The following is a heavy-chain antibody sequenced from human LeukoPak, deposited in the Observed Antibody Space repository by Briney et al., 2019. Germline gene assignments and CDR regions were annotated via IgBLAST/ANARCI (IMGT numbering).Heavy chain of an antibody. CDR1: GYSFTTYW. CDR2: IYPGDSDA. CDR3: ARRLGSNWCFDY. J-gene: IGHJ4*02. D-gene: IGHD6-13*01. Sequence: GESLKISCKGSGYSFTTYWIGWVRQMPGKGLEWMGIIYPGDSDARYSPSFHGQVTISVDKSINTAYLQWSSLKASDTAMYYCARRLGSNWCFDYWGQGALVTVSS. V-gene: IGHV5-51*01.